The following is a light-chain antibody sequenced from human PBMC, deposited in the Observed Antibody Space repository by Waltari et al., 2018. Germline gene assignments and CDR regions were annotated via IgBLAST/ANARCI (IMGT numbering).Light chain of an antibody. CDR1: ALRSYY. CDR2: DKN. V-gene: IGLV3-19*01. CDR3: HSRDASGVGGS. Sequence: SSELTQDPAVSVAMGTTVTITCQGNALRSYYASWYQQRPGQAPILIMYDKNNRPSGVPDRFSGSNSDNTASLTITGAQAEDEASYYCHSRDASGVGGSFGGGTKLTVL. J-gene: IGLJ2*01.